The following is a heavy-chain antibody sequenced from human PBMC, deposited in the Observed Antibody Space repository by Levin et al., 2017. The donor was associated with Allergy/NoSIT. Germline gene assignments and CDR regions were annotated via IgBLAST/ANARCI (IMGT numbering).Heavy chain of an antibody. CDR1: GYTLTELS. CDR2: FDPEDGET. J-gene: IGHJ4*02. CDR3: ATEELRSGIFDY. D-gene: IGHD3-10*02. Sequence: ASVKVSCKVSGYTLTELSMHWVRQAPGKGLEWMGGFDPEDGETIYAQKFQGRVTMTEDTSTDTAYMELSSLRSEDTAVYYCATEELRSGIFDYWGQGTLVTVSS. V-gene: IGHV1-24*01.